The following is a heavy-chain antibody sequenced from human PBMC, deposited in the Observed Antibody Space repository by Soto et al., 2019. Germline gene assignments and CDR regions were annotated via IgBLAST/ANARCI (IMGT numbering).Heavy chain of an antibody. J-gene: IGHJ4*02. Sequence: QVQLQESGPGLVKPSETLSLTCTVSGGSISSYYWSWIRQPPGKGLEWIGYIYYSGSTYYNPSLKSRVTISVDTSKNQFSLKLSSVTAADTAVYYCARDPGSWYFDYWGQGTLVTVSS. CDR1: GGSISSYY. D-gene: IGHD6-13*01. CDR2: IYYSGST. CDR3: ARDPGSWYFDY. V-gene: IGHV4-59*01.